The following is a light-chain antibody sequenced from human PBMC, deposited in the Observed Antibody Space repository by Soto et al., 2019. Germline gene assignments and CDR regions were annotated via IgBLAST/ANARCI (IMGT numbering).Light chain of an antibody. CDR2: DGF. V-gene: IGKV1-5*01. J-gene: IGKJ1*01. CDR1: QSLSRW. Sequence: DIQMTQSPSTLSASVGDRVTITCRASQSLSRWLAWYQQKPGKAPNLLIHDGFSLESGVPSRFSGSGSGTEFTLTITSLQPDDFATYYCQQYHTSWTFGQGTKVDIK. CDR3: QQYHTSWT.